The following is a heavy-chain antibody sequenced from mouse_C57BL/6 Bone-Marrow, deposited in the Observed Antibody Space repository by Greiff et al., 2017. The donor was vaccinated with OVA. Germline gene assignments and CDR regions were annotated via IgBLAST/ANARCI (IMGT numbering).Heavy chain of an antibody. CDR3: AKREGSNYYYAMDY. D-gene: IGHD2-5*01. J-gene: IGHJ4*01. V-gene: IGHV2-5*01. CDR2: IWRGGST. Sequence: VQLVESGPGLVQPSQSLSITCTVSGFSLTSYGVHWVRQSPGKGLEWLGVIWRGGSTDYNAAFMSRLSITKDNSKSQVFFKMNSLQADDTAIYYCAKREGSNYYYAMDYWGQGTSVTVSS. CDR1: GFSLTSYG.